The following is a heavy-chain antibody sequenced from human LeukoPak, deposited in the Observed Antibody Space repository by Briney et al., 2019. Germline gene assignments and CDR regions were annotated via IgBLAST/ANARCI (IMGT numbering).Heavy chain of an antibody. CDR3: AKGPETGWYEYFHP. J-gene: IGHJ1*01. CDR2: ISYDGSHK. CDR1: GFTFSSYG. V-gene: IGHV3-30*18. D-gene: IGHD6-19*01. Sequence: QPGGSLRLSCAASGFTFSSYGMHWVRQAPGKGLEWVAVISYDGSHKYYADSVKGRFTISRDNSKNTLYLQMNSLRAEDTAVYYCAKGPETGWYEYFHPWGQGTPGHRLL.